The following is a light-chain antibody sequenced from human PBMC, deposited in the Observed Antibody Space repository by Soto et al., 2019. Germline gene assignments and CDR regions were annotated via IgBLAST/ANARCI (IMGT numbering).Light chain of an antibody. CDR1: QSVSIH. V-gene: IGKV3-11*01. CDR3: QQRGNWPPGFT. Sequence: EIVLTQSPATLSLSPGERATLSCRASQSVSIHLAWYQQKGGQAPRLLLYDTSNRATGIPARFSGSGSGTDFTLTISSLETEDSAVYYCQQRGNWPPGFTFGPGTKVYSK. CDR2: DTS. J-gene: IGKJ3*01.